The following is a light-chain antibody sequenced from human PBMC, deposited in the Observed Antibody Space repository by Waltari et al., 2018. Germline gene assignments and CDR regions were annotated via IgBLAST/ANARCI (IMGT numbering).Light chain of an antibody. V-gene: IGKV1-5*03. Sequence: DIQLTPSPSTMSASVGDSVTITCRASENVNTALAWYQLKPGQAPKLLIYKASNLEGWVPTRFSGSGSGTDFTLTISSLQPEDFAFYYCQHHIRYPRTFGQGTKVEVK. CDR1: ENVNTA. CDR3: QHHIRYPRT. CDR2: KAS. J-gene: IGKJ1*01.